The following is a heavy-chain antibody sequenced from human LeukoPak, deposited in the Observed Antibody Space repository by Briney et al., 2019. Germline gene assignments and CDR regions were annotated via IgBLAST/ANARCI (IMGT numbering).Heavy chain of an antibody. CDR3: ARVRSYYGDYWSFDY. CDR2: ISYDGSNK. V-gene: IGHV3-30-3*01. D-gene: IGHD4-17*01. CDR1: GFTFSSYA. J-gene: IGHJ4*02. Sequence: PGRSLRFSCAASGFTFSSYAMHWVRQAPGKGLEWVAVISYDGSNKYYADSVKGRFTISRDNSKNTLYLQMNSLRAEDTAVYYCARVRSYYGDYWSFDYWGQGTLVTVSS.